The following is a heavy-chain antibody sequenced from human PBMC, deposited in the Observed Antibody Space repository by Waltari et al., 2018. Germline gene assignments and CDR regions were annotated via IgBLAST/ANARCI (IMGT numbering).Heavy chain of an antibody. V-gene: IGHV4-59*01. J-gene: IGHJ4*02. CDR3: ARGGTYSSSWVDY. D-gene: IGHD6-13*01. CDR2: IYYSGST. Sequence: QVQLQESGPGLVKPSETLSLTCTVSGGSISSYYWSWIRQPPGKGLEWIGYIYYSGSTNYNPSLQSRVTISVDTSKNQFSLKLSSVTAADTAVYYCARGGTYSSSWVDYWGQGTLVTVSS. CDR1: GGSISSYY.